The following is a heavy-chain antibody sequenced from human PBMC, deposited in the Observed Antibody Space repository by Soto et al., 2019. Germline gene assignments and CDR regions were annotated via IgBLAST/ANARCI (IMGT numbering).Heavy chain of an antibody. D-gene: IGHD2-15*01. Sequence: QVQLVESGGGVVQPGRSLRLSCAASGFTFSSYAMHWVRQAPGKGLEWVAVISYDGSNKYYADSVKGRFTISRDNSKNTLDLQMNSLRAEDTAVYYCAVVVNRYKYFQHWGQGTLVTVSS. CDR3: AVVVNRYKYFQH. J-gene: IGHJ1*01. CDR1: GFTFSSYA. CDR2: ISYDGSNK. V-gene: IGHV3-30-3*01.